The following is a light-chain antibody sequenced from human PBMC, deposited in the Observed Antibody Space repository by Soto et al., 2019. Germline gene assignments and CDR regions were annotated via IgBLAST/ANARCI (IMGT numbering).Light chain of an antibody. CDR1: QGISSY. CDR3: QQLNNFPRT. J-gene: IGKJ1*01. CDR2: VKS. V-gene: IGKV1-9*01. Sequence: DIQLTQSPSFLSASVGDRVTITCRASQGISSYLAWYQQRPGKAPKLLMYVKSTLQSGVPSSFSGSASGTTFTLTINTLQPEDFATSYCQQLNNFPRTFGQGTKVE.